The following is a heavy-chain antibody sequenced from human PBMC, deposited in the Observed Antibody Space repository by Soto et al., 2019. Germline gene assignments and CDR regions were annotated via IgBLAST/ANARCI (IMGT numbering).Heavy chain of an antibody. V-gene: IGHV4-34*01. J-gene: IGHJ6*02. CDR2: INHSGST. D-gene: IGHD6-13*01. CDR1: GGSFSGYY. CDR3: ARGIAAAASSYYGMDV. Sequence: SETLSLTCAVYGGSFSGYYWSWIRQPPGKGLEWIGEINHSGSTNYNPSLKSRVTISVDTSKNQFSLKLSSVTAADTAVYYCARGIAAAASSYYGMDVWGQGXTVTVYS.